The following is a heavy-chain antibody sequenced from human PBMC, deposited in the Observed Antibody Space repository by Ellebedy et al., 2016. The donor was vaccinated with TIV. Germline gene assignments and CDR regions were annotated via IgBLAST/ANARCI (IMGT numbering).Heavy chain of an antibody. CDR2: ISRDGDIR. CDR1: GFSFSTYW. V-gene: IGHV3-74*01. D-gene: IGHD1-26*01. J-gene: IGHJ4*02. Sequence: GGSLRLSCAASGFSFSTYWMHWVRQAPGKGLMWISRISRDGDIRGYAEFAKGRFTVSRDNTKNTLYLQMSGLRADDSAVYYCATDEGGSYDSWGQGTRVSVSS. CDR3: ATDEGGSYDS.